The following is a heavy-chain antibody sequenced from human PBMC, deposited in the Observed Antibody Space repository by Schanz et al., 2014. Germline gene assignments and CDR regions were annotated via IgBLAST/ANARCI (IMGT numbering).Heavy chain of an antibody. CDR1: GGFISSINW. V-gene: IGHV4-4*02. J-gene: IGHJ5*01. Sequence: QVHLQESGPGLVKPSGTLSLTCAVSGGFISSINWWSWVRQSPGTGLGWIGEINNSGSTNYNPSLKSRVTISLDKSKSQFSLILNSVTAADTTVYYCARSPGDFPGWFDSWGQGTLVTVSS. CDR3: ARSPGDFPGWFDS. D-gene: IGHD4-17*01. CDR2: INNSGST.